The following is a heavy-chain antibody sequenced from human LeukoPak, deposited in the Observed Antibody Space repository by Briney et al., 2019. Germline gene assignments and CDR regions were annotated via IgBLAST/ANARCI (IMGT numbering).Heavy chain of an antibody. Sequence: SETLSLTCTVSGGSISSSSYYWGWIRQPPGKGLEWIGSIYYSGSTYYNPSLKSRVTISVDTSKNQFSLKLSSVTAADTAVYYCARHYGYGGHFDYWGQGTLVTVSS. J-gene: IGHJ4*02. CDR1: GGSISSSSYY. D-gene: IGHD5-18*01. CDR2: IYYSGST. V-gene: IGHV4-39*01. CDR3: ARHYGYGGHFDY.